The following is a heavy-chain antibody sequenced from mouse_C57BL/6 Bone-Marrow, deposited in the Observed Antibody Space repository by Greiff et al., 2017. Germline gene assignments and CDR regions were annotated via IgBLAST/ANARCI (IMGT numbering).Heavy chain of an antibody. CDR3: TRERGYGSSPYYFDY. J-gene: IGHJ2*01. D-gene: IGHD1-1*01. CDR2: ISSGGDYI. Sequence: EVQRVESGEGLVKPGGSLKLSCAASGFTFSSYAMSWVRQTPEKRLEWVAYISSGGDYIYYADTVKGRFTISRDNARNTLYLQMSRLKSEDTAMYYCTRERGYGSSPYYFDYWGQGTTLTVSS. CDR1: GFTFSSYA. V-gene: IGHV5-9-1*02.